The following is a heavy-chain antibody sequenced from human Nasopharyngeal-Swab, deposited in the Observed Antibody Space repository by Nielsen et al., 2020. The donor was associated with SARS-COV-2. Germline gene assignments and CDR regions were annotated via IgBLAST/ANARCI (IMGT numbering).Heavy chain of an antibody. D-gene: IGHD3-16*01. CDR2: ISFGGVST. Sequence: GESLKISCAASGFTFRSHAMSWVRQAPGKGLEWVSGISFGGVSTYYADSVKGRFTISRDNSKNTLFLQMNSLRAEVTALYYCAKVGGGVGYWGQGTLVTVSS. J-gene: IGHJ4*02. CDR3: AKVGGGVGY. V-gene: IGHV3-23*01. CDR1: GFTFRSHA.